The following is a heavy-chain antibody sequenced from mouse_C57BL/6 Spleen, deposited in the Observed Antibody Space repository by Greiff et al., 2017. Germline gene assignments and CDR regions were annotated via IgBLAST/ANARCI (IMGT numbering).Heavy chain of an antibody. D-gene: IGHD1-1*01. J-gene: IGHJ1*03. CDR2: IYPGSGNT. V-gene: IGHV1-76*01. CDR3: ARHYYGSSYGYFDV. Sequence: LVESGAELVRPGASVKLSCKASGYTFTDYYINWVKQRPGQGLEWIARIYPGSGNTYYNEKFKGKATLTAEKSSSTAYMQLSSLTSEDSAVYFCARHYYGSSYGYFDVWGTGTTVTVSS. CDR1: GYTFTDYY.